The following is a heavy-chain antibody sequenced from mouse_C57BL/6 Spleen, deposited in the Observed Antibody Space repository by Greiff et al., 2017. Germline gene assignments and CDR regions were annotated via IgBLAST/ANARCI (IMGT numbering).Heavy chain of an antibody. V-gene: IGHV5-17*01. D-gene: IGHD2-3*01. CDR1: GFTFSDYG. Sequence: EVMLVESGGGLVKPGGSLKLSCAASGFTFSDYGMHWVRQAPEKGLEWVAYISSGSSTIYYADTVKGRFTISRDNAKNTLFLQMTSLRSEDTAMYYCARTDGYPFAYWGQGTLVTVSA. CDR2: ISSGSSTI. CDR3: ARTDGYPFAY. J-gene: IGHJ3*01.